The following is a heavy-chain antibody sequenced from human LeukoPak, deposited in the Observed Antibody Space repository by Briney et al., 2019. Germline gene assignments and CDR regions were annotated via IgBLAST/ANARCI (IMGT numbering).Heavy chain of an antibody. J-gene: IGHJ4*02. CDR2: ISKDGSDE. V-gene: IGHV3-30*15. Sequence: GGSLRLSCAASGFTFTSYPLYWVRQPPGKGLEWVALISKDGSDEDYADSVKGRFTISRDNSRDTLFLQMSGLRVDDTAVYYCAREAYYGSGRSRQPSPVWGQGTSVTVSS. CDR3: AREAYYGSGRSRQPSPV. CDR1: GFTFTSYP. D-gene: IGHD3-10*01.